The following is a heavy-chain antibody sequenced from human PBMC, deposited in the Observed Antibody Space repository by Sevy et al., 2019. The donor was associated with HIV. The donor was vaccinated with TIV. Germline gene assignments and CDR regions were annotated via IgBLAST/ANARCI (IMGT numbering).Heavy chain of an antibody. V-gene: IGHV3-23*01. Sequence: GESLKISCAASGFTFINHVMNWVRQAPGKGLEWVSAMSGSGGNTYYADSVKGRFTISRDNSKNTVYLQMNGLRAEDTAVYYCAKDYYESTTYYYYNYNMDVWGQGTTVTVSS. CDR1: GFTFINHV. CDR3: AKDYYESTTYYYYNYNMDV. J-gene: IGHJ6*02. CDR2: MSGSGGNT. D-gene: IGHD3-22*01.